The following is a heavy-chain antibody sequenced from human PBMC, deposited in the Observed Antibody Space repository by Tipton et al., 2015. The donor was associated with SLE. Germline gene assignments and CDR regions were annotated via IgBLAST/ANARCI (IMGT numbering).Heavy chain of an antibody. J-gene: IGHJ6*02. V-gene: IGHV3-48*03. CDR2: ISSSGSTI. Sequence: SLRLSCAASGFTFSSYEMNWVRQAPGKGLEWVSYISSSGSTIYYADSVKGRFTISRDNAKNSLYLQMNSLRAEDTAVYYCSHSSSPGYYYYSMDVWGQGTTVTVSS. D-gene: IGHD6-6*01. CDR1: GFTFSSYE. CDR3: SHSSSPGYYYYSMDV.